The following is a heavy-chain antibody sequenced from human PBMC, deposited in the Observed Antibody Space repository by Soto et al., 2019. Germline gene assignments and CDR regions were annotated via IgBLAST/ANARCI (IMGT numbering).Heavy chain of an antibody. CDR3: GKVLVGATGHTDSDS. Sequence: SETLSLTCAVYGGSFSGYYWSWIRQPPGKGLEWIGDINEGGFTNFSPSLESRLTISVDTSKKEYSLKLTSVTAADTALYYCGKVLVGATGHTDSDSWGPGTLVTVSS. CDR1: GGSFSGYY. V-gene: IGHV4-34*01. D-gene: IGHD2-15*01. CDR2: INEGGFT. J-gene: IGHJ4*02.